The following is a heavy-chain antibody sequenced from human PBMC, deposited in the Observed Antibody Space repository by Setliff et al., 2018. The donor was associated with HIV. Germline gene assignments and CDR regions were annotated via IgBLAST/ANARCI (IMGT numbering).Heavy chain of an antibody. CDR3: ARSRTSSGYYGVTGYGMDV. V-gene: IGHV4-59*01. CDR2: IYYSGRT. D-gene: IGHD3-22*01. CDR1: GGSISSDY. Sequence: PSETLSLTCTVSGGSISSDYWSWIRQPPGKGPEWSGYIYYSGRTNYNPSIKSRVTISVATSKNQFSLKLNSVTTADTAVYYCARSRTSSGYYGVTGYGMDVWGQGTTVTVSS. J-gene: IGHJ6*02.